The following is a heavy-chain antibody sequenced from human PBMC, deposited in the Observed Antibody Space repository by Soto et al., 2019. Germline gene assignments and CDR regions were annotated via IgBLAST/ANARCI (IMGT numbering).Heavy chain of an antibody. CDR1: GGTFSSYA. Sequence: GASVKVSCKASGGTFSSYAISWVRQAPGQGLEWMGGIIPIFGTANYAQKFQGRVTITADESTSTAYMELSSLRSEDTAVYYCARENDLGYCSGGSCYIEAPLFDLWGQGTLVTVSS. J-gene: IGHJ5*02. CDR2: IIPIFGTA. V-gene: IGHV1-69*13. CDR3: ARENDLGYCSGGSCYIEAPLFDL. D-gene: IGHD2-15*01.